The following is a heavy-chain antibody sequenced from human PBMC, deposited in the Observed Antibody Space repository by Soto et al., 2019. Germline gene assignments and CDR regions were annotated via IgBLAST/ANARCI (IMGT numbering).Heavy chain of an antibody. CDR1: GGSISSGGYY. D-gene: IGHD2-15*01. V-gene: IGHV4-31*03. CDR3: ARAKGLLVAATPSWFDP. Sequence: QVQLQESGPGLVKPSQTLSLTCTVSGGSISSGGYYWSWIRQHPGKGLEWIGYIYYSGSTYYNPSLKSRVTISVDTSKNQFSLKLSSVTAADTAVYYCARAKGLLVAATPSWFDPWGQGTLVTVSS. CDR2: IYYSGST. J-gene: IGHJ5*02.